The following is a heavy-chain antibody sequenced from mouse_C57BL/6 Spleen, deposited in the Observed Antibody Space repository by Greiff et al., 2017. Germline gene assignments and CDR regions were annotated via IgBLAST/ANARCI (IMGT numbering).Heavy chain of an antibody. CDR3: TRDYDGRGYAMDY. V-gene: IGHV14-4*01. D-gene: IGHD2-4*01. Sequence: VQLQQSGAELVRPGASVKLSCTASGFNIKDDYMHWVKQRPEQGLEWIGWIDPENGDTEYASKFQGKATITADTSSNTAYLQLSGLTSEDTAVYYCTRDYDGRGYAMDYWGQGTSVTVSS. CDR1: GFNIKDDY. CDR2: IDPENGDT. J-gene: IGHJ4*01.